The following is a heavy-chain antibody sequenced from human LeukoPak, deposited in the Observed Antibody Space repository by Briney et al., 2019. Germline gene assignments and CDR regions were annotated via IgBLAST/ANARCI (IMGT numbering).Heavy chain of an antibody. J-gene: IGHJ4*02. CDR3: ARGRPYYDILAGYPFDY. CDR2: INPNSGGT. Sequence: GASVKVSCKASGYTFTGYYMHWVRQAPGQGLKGMGWINPNSGGTIYAQKLQGRVTMTRDTSISTAYMELSRLRSDDTAVYYCARGRPYYDILAGYPFDYWGQGTLVTVSS. D-gene: IGHD3-9*01. V-gene: IGHV1-2*02. CDR1: GYTFTGYY.